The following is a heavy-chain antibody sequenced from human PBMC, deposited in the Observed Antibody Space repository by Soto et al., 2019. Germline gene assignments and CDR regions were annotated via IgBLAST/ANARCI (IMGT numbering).Heavy chain of an antibody. J-gene: IGHJ6*02. CDR3: ARDRVVRLPVPDYYYYGMDV. D-gene: IGHD3-3*01. Sequence: GGSLRLSCAASGFTFSSYAMHWVRQAPGKGLEWVAVISYDGSNKYYADSVKGRFTISRDNSKNTLYLQMNSLRAEDTAVYYCARDRVVRLPVPDYYYYGMDVWGQGTTVTVSS. CDR2: ISYDGSNK. CDR1: GFTFSSYA. V-gene: IGHV3-30-3*01.